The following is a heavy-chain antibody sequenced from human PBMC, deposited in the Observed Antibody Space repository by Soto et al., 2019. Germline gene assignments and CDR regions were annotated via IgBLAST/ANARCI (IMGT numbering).Heavy chain of an antibody. CDR3: ARGVYDYWSGYYAGSGLDV. V-gene: IGHV4-59*13. CDR2: IYYSGNT. Sequence: QVPLQESGPGLVKPSETLSLTCTVSGDSMSPFYWNWIRQSPGKGLEWIGYIYYSGNTNYNPSLKSRVAISVDTSKNQFYLKLSSVTAADTAMYYCARGVYDYWSGYYAGSGLDVWGQGTTVTVSS. J-gene: IGHJ6*02. D-gene: IGHD3-3*01. CDR1: GDSMSPFY.